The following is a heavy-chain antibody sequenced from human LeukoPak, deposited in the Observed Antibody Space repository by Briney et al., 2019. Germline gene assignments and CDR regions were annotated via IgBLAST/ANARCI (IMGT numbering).Heavy chain of an antibody. CDR1: GFTFSSFG. J-gene: IGHJ4*02. V-gene: IGHV3-33*01. Sequence: GGSLRLSCAASGFTFSSFGMHWVRQAPGKELDWVAVIWYDGSEKYYADSVRGRFTISRDNSKKTLYLQMNSLRAEDTAVYYCARDISSGWYLYYFDYWGQGTLVTVSS. D-gene: IGHD6-19*01. CDR2: IWYDGSEK. CDR3: ARDISSGWYLYYFDY.